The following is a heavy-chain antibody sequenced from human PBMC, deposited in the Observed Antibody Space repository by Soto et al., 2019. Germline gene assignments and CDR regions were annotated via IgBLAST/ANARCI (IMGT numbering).Heavy chain of an antibody. CDR3: ARAAPEADYYYGMDV. CDR1: GGSFSDYY. V-gene: IGHV4-34*01. D-gene: IGHD6-19*01. Sequence: QVQLQQWGAGLLKPSETLSLTCAVYGGSFSDYYWSWIRQPPGKGLEWIGEINHSGSTNYNPSLKSRVTISVDTSKNQFSLKLSSVTAADTAVYYCARAAPEADYYYGMDVWGQGTTVTVSS. J-gene: IGHJ6*02. CDR2: INHSGST.